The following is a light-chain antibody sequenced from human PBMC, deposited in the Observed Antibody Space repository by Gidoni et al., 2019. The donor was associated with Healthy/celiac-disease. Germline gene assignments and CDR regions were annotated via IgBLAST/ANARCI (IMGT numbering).Light chain of an antibody. V-gene: IGLV3-19*01. CDR1: SLRSYY. J-gene: IGLJ2*01. Sequence: SSELTQDPAVSVALGQTVRITCQGDSLRSYYARWYQQKPGQAPVLVIFVKNNRPSGIPDRFSGSSSGNTASLAITGAQAEDEADYYCNSRDSSGNLFGGGTKLTVL. CDR3: NSRDSSGNL. CDR2: VKN.